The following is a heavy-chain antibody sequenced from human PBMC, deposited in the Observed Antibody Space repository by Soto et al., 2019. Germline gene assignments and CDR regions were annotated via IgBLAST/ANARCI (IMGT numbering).Heavy chain of an antibody. J-gene: IGHJ6*02. CDR2: INPNSGGT. D-gene: IGHD3-3*01. V-gene: IGHV1-2*02. CDR3: ARDRGYDFWSGYIASYYYYGMDV. Sequence: ASVKVSCKASGYTFTGYYMHWVRQAPGQGLEWMGWINPNSGGTNYAQKFQGRVTITADESTSTAYMELSSLRSEDTAVYYCARDRGYDFWSGYIASYYYYGMDVWGQGTTVTVSS. CDR1: GYTFTGYY.